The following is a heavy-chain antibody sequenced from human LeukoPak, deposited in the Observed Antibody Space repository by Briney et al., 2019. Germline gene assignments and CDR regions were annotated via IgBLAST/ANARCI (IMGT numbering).Heavy chain of an antibody. CDR3: AKGLSDDSGAFDI. CDR2: ISYDGSNK. CDR1: GFTFSSYG. D-gene: IGHD3-22*01. J-gene: IGHJ3*02. V-gene: IGHV3-30*18. Sequence: GRSLRLSCAASGFTFSSYGMHWVRQAPGKGLEWVAVISYDGSNKYYAGSVKGRFTISRDNSKNTLYLQMNSLRAEDTAVYYCAKGLSDDSGAFDIWGQGTMVTVSS.